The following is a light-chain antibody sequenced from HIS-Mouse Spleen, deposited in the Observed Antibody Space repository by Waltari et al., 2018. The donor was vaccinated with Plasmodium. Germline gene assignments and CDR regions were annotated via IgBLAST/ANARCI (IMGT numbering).Light chain of an antibody. CDR2: DAS. Sequence: EIVLTQSPATLSLSPGERATLSCRASQSVSSYLAWYQQKPGQAPRLLIYDASNRATGIRARFRGSGSGTDFTLTISSLEPEDFAVYYCQQRSNWPRVLTFGGGTKVEIK. J-gene: IGKJ4*01. CDR1: QSVSSY. V-gene: IGKV3-11*01. CDR3: QQRSNWPRVLT.